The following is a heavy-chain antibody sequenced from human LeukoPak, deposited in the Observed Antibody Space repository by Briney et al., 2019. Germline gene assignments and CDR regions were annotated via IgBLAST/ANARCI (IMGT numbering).Heavy chain of an antibody. Sequence: GESLRLSCAASGFIFSSYAMSWVRQAPGKGLEWVSTISGSGGSTYYADSVKGRFTISRDNSKNTLYLQVNSLRVEDTAVYYCAKGKGLYYFDYWGQGTVVTVSS. CDR1: GFIFSSYA. J-gene: IGHJ4*02. CDR3: AKGKGLYYFDY. CDR2: ISGSGGST. V-gene: IGHV3-23*01.